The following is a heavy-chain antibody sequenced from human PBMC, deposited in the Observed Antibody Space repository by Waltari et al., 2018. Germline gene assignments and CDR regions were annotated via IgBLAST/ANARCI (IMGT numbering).Heavy chain of an antibody. CDR3: ARRYYDSSGYPWDAFDI. CDR2: IIPILGIA. V-gene: IGHV1-69*04. J-gene: IGHJ3*02. D-gene: IGHD3-22*01. Sequence: QVQLVQSGAEVKKPGSSVKVSCKASGGTFSRYAISWVRPAPGQGLEWMGRIIPILGIANYAQKFQGRVTITADKSTSTAYMELSSLRSEDTAVYYCARRYYDSSGYPWDAFDIWGQGTMVTVSS. CDR1: GGTFSRYA.